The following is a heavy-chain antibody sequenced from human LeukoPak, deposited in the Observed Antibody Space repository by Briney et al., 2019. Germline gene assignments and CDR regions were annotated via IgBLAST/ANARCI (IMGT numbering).Heavy chain of an antibody. CDR1: GGSISSSNW. CDR3: AGVGYCSGGSCRHYYYGMDV. D-gene: IGHD2-15*01. Sequence: PSGTLSLTCAVSGGSISSSNWWSWVRQPPGKGLEWIGEIYHSGSTNYNPSLKSRVTISVDKSKNQFSLKLSSVTAADTAVYYCAGVGYCSGGSCRHYYYGMDVWGQGTTVTVSS. J-gene: IGHJ6*02. CDR2: IYHSGST. V-gene: IGHV4-4*02.